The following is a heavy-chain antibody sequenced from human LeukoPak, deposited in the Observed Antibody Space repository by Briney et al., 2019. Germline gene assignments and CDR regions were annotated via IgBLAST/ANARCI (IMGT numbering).Heavy chain of an antibody. D-gene: IGHD5-24*01. CDR1: DFTIAHNW. CDR2: INAYGSTT. J-gene: IGHJ3*02. V-gene: IGHV3-74*01. Sequence: PGGSLRLSCVASDFTIAHNWMDWVRQDPGEGLVWVSSINAYGSTTNYAESVKGRFTISRDTAKSTVFLQMNSLRVEDTAMYYCARSRDGTLDIWGQGAMVTVSS. CDR3: ARSRDGTLDI.